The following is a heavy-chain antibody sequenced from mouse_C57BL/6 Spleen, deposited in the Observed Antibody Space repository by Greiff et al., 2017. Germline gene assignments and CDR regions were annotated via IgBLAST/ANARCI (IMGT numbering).Heavy chain of an antibody. CDR1: GYAFSSYW. D-gene: IGHD1-1*02. J-gene: IGHJ4*01. CDR2: IYPGDGAT. CDR3: ARSGGNDAMDY. Sequence: QVQLKQSGAELVKPGASVKISCKASGYAFSSYWMNWVKQRPGKGLEWIGQIYPGDGATNYNGKFKGKATLTADKSSITAYMQLSSLTSEDSAVYFCARSGGNDAMDYWGQGTSVTVSS. V-gene: IGHV1-80*01.